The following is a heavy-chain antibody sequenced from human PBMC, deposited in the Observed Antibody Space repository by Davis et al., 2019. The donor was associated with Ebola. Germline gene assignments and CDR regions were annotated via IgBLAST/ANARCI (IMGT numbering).Heavy chain of an antibody. CDR2: INPKSGAT. J-gene: IGHJ4*02. CDR1: GYTFIYFY. D-gene: IGHD2-2*01. CDR3: ARGPAANAPLDY. Sequence: SVKVPCKAFGYTFIYFYINWVRQTPGQGLEWMGRINPKSGATTYAQRFQGRVTMTRDTSSGTAYMDLGSLKSDDTAVYYCARGPAANAPLDYWGQGTLVTVSS. V-gene: IGHV1-2*02.